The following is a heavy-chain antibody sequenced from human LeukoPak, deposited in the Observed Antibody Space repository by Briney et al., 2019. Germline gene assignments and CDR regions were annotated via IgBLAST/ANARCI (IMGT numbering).Heavy chain of an antibody. CDR2: INPNSGGT. Sequence: ASVKVSCKASGYTFTGYYMHWVRQAPGQGLEWMGWINPNSGGTNYAQKFQGRVTMTRDTSISTAYMELSRLRSDDTAVYYCARIVWSGYLHYGMDVWGQGTTVTVSS. CDR3: ARIVWSGYLHYGMDV. CDR1: GYTFTGYY. J-gene: IGHJ6*02. V-gene: IGHV1-2*02. D-gene: IGHD3-3*01.